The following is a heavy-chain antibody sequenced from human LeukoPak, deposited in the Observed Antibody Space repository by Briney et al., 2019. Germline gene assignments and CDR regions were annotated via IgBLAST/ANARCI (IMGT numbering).Heavy chain of an antibody. Sequence: SGGSLRLSCAASGFTFSSYDMNWVRQAPGKGLDWVSYISGTGSTIYYADSVKGRFTLSRDNAKSSLYLQMNSLRAEDTAVYYCARDRTTALDYWGQGTLVTVSS. CDR2: ISGTGSTI. CDR1: GFTFSSYD. J-gene: IGHJ4*02. V-gene: IGHV3-48*03. CDR3: ARDRTTALDY. D-gene: IGHD4-11*01.